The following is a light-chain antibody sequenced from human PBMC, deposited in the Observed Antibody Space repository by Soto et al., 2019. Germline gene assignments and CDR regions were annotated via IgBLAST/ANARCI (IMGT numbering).Light chain of an antibody. CDR3: QSYDSSRSGSHV. V-gene: IGLV1-40*01. CDR2: GNS. J-gene: IGLJ1*01. CDR1: SSNIGAGYD. Sequence: QSVVTQPPSVSGAPGQRVTISCTGSSSNIGAGYDVHWYQQLPGTAPKLLIYGNSNRPSGVPDRFSGSKSGTSASLAITGLQAEDEADYCCQSYDSSRSGSHVFGTGTKLTVL.